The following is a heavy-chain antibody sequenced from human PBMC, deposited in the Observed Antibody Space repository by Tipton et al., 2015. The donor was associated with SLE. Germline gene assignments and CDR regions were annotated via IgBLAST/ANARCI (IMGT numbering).Heavy chain of an antibody. D-gene: IGHD6-13*01. V-gene: IGHV4-59*01. J-gene: IGHJ5*02. CDR1: GGSISSYY. CDR2: IYYSGST. CDR3: ARAPGYSSSWYNWFDP. Sequence: LRLSCTVSGGSISSYYWSWIRQPPGKGLEWIGYIYYSGSTNYNPSLKSRVTISVDTSKNQFSLKLGSVTAADTAVYYCARAPGYSSSWYNWFDPWGQGTLVTVSS.